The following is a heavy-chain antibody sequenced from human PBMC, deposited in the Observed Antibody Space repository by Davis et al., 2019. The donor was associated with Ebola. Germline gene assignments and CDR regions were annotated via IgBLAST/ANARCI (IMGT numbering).Heavy chain of an antibody. Sequence: GESLKISCAGSGFTFTSYAMSWVRQAPGKGLEWVSAIGGTGGRTYYADSVKGRFTISRDNSKNTVYLQMNSLRAEDTAVYYCAKDTNADSTGGDYWGQGTLVTVSS. CDR2: IGGTGGRT. V-gene: IGHV3-23*01. J-gene: IGHJ4*02. D-gene: IGHD4-17*01. CDR3: AKDTNADSTGGDY. CDR1: GFTFTSYA.